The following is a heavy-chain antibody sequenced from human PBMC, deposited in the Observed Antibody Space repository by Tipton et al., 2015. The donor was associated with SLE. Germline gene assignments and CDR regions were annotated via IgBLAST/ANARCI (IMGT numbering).Heavy chain of an antibody. Sequence: TLSLTCTVSGGSISSSSYYSGWLRQPPGKGLEWIGRLYYSGSTYYNPSLKSRFTISVDTSKNQFSLMLISVTAADTAVYYCARAGVTIFVEVEAGYYYMDVWGKGTTGTVFS. CDR3: ARAGVTIFVEVEAGYYYMDV. J-gene: IGHJ6*03. CDR2: LYYSGST. CDR1: GGSISSSSYY. V-gene: IGHV4-39*07. D-gene: IGHD3-3*01.